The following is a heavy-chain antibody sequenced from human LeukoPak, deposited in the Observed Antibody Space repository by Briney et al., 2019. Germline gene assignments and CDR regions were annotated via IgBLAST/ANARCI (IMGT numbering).Heavy chain of an antibody. CDR3: ARRGTSSSWAHFDY. Sequence: GGSLRLSCAASGFTFSTYWMTWVRPAPGKGLEWVANIKQDGSEKYYVDSVKGRFTISRDNAKNSLYLQMNSLGAEDTAVYYCARRGTSSSWAHFDYWGQGTLVTVSS. CDR2: IKQDGSEK. J-gene: IGHJ4*02. V-gene: IGHV3-7*05. CDR1: GFTFSTYW. D-gene: IGHD6-13*01.